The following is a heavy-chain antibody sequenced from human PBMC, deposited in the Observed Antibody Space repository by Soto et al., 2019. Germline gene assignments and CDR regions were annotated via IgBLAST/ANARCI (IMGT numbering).Heavy chain of an antibody. V-gene: IGHV4-59*01. CDR1: GASLSSYY. J-gene: IGHJ4*02. CDR3: ARTWGQTNDY. Sequence: PSETLSLTCVVSGASLSSYYWSWIRQPPGKGLEWIGYIYYSGSTNYNPSLKSRVTISVDTSKNQFSLKLSSVTAADTAVYYCARTWGQTNDYWGRGTLVTVSS. D-gene: IGHD3-16*01. CDR2: IYYSGST.